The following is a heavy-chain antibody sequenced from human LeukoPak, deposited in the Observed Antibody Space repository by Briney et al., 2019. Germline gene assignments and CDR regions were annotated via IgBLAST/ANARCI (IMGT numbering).Heavy chain of an antibody. CDR3: ARDHLGYSYGYYFDY. Sequence: ASVKVSCKASGYTFTSYAMHWVRQAPGQRLEWMGWINAGNGNTKYSQEFQGRVTITRDTSASTAYMELSSLRSEDMAVYYCARDHLGYSYGYYFDYWGQGTLVTVSS. D-gene: IGHD5-18*01. J-gene: IGHJ4*02. CDR1: GYTFTSYA. CDR2: INAGNGNT. V-gene: IGHV1-3*03.